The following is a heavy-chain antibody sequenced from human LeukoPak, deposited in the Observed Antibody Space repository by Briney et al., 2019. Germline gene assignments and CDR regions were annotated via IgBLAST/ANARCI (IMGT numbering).Heavy chain of an antibody. J-gene: IGHJ4*02. D-gene: IGHD2-2*01. V-gene: IGHV3-23*01. CDR3: TKDYRDTAVVPAAMGVSDIRCSY. Sequence: GGSLRLSCAASGFTFSSYAMCGVRQAPGKGLEWVSAICGSGGSTYYADSLKGRFTISRDNSKNTLYLQMNNLRDRDRDVYICTKDYRDTAVVPAAMGVSDIRCSYWGRGTLVTVSS. CDR1: GFTFSSYA. CDR2: ICGSGGST.